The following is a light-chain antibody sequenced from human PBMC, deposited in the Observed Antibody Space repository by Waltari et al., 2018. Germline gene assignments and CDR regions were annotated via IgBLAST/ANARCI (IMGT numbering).Light chain of an antibody. CDR1: RRDVGAYNY. V-gene: IGLV2-8*01. Sequence: QSALTQPPSASGSPGQSVTISCTCTRRDVGAYNYVSWYQQHPGKPPKLMIYEVSKRPSGVPDRFSGSKSGNTASLTVSGLQAEDEADYYCSSYAGSNNFKVFGGGTKLTVL. J-gene: IGLJ3*02. CDR2: EVS. CDR3: SSYAGSNNFKV.